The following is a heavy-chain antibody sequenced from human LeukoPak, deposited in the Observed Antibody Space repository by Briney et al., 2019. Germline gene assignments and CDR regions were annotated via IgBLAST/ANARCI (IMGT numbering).Heavy chain of an antibody. Sequence: GGSLRISCAASGFTLSSYAMNWVRQAPGKGLEWVSSISSSSSYIYYADAAKGRFTISRDNAKNSLYLQMNSLRAEDTAVYYCATDPTVAGTSEYFQHWGQGTLVTVSS. CDR3: ATDPTVAGTSEYFQH. D-gene: IGHD6-19*01. CDR1: GFTLSSYA. V-gene: IGHV3-21*04. CDR2: ISSSSSYI. J-gene: IGHJ1*01.